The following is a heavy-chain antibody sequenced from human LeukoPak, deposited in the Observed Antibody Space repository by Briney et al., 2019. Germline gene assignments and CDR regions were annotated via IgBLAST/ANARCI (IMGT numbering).Heavy chain of an antibody. V-gene: IGHV3-7*01. J-gene: IGHJ3*01. CDR3: ARDTSTATSTWGAFDV. D-gene: IGHD6-13*01. Sequence: GSLRLSCAASGFTFSSYWMSWVRQAPGKGLEWVADVKADGSDKQYVDSVKGRFSISRDNAKNLLYLQMNSLRVEDTAVYYCARDTSTATSTWGAFDVWGQGTMVTVSS. CDR1: GFTFSSYW. CDR2: VKADGSDK.